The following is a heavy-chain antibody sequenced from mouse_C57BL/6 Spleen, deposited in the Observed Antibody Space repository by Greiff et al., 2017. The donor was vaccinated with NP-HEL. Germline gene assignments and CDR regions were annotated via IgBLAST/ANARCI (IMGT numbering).Heavy chain of an antibody. CDR3: ARFSSNPFDY. Sequence: QVQLQQSGAELVRPGSSVKLSCNASGYTFTSYWMHWVKQRPIQGLEWIGNIDPFDSETHYNQKFKDKATLTVDKSSSTAYMQLSSLTAEDSAVYYCARFSSNPFDYWGQGTTLTVSS. V-gene: IGHV1-52*01. J-gene: IGHJ2*01. CDR1: GYTFTSYW. D-gene: IGHD2-5*01. CDR2: IDPFDSET.